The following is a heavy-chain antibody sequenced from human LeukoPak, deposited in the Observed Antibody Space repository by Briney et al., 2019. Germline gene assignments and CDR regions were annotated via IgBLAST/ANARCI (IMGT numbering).Heavy chain of an antibody. V-gene: IGHV4-61*02. CDR1: GGSITSGSYY. Sequence: SETLSLTCTVSGGSITSGSYYWTWIRQPAGKGLEWIGRIYTTGSTNYKPSLKSRVTISVDASKNQFSLKLTSVTAADTAMYYCARIGLLRGVVVIHDAFDVWGQGTMVTVSS. CDR3: ARIGLLRGVVVIHDAFDV. D-gene: IGHD3-22*01. J-gene: IGHJ3*01. CDR2: IYTTGST.